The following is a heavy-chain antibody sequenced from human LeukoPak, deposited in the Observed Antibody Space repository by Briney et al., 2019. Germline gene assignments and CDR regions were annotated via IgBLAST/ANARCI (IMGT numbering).Heavy chain of an antibody. CDR3: ARSRYCSSTSCSRTGYYYYYMDV. V-gene: IGHV1-2*02. CDR2: INPNSGGT. J-gene: IGHJ6*03. Sequence: GASVKVSCKASGYTFTGYYMHWVRQAPGQGLEWMGWINPNSGGTNYAQKFQGRVTMTRDTSISTAYMELSSLRSEDTAVYYCARSRYCSSTSCSRTGYYYYYMDVWGKGTTVTVSS. CDR1: GYTFTGYY. D-gene: IGHD2-2*01.